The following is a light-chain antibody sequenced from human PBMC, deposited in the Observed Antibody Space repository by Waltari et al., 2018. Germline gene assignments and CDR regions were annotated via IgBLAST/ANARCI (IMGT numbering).Light chain of an antibody. CDR1: SSNIGSTT. CDR3: ATWDASLNGRV. Sequence: QSVVTQPPSASGTPGQRVTSTCSGSSSNIGSTTVIQYQNPPGTAPKLLIYNNNQRPSGVPDRFSGSKSGTSASLAISGLQSDDEADYYCATWDASLNGRVFGGGTKLTVL. CDR2: NNN. V-gene: IGLV1-44*01. J-gene: IGLJ3*02.